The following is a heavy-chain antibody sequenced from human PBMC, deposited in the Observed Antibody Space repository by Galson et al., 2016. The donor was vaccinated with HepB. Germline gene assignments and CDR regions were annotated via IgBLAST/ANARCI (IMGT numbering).Heavy chain of an antibody. CDR2: IWYDGTTK. D-gene: IGHD2-15*01. CDR3: ARARRPVVVAATHIMGTTSGDAFAI. V-gene: IGHV3-33*01. Sequence: SLRLSCAASGFSFSSYGMHWVRQAPGKGLGWVAPIWYDGTTKYYADSVKGRFTISRDTSKNTLYLQMNSLRAEDTAVYYCARARRPVVVAATHIMGTTSGDAFAIWGQGAMVTVSS. J-gene: IGHJ3*02. CDR1: GFSFSSYG.